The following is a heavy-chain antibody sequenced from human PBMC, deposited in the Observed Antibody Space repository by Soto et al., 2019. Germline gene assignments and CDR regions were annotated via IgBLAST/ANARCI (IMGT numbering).Heavy chain of an antibody. CDR2: INHSGST. CDR1: GGSFSGYY. J-gene: IGHJ4*02. Sequence: QVQLQQWGAGLLKPSETLSLTCAVYGGSFSGYYWSWIRQPPGKGLGWIGEINHSGSTNYNPYLNSRVTTSLNTSKNQFSLKLSSVTAADTAVYYCARGHDYVWGSYRPAPSYFDYRGQGTLVTVSS. V-gene: IGHV4-34*01. D-gene: IGHD3-16*02. CDR3: ARGHDYVWGSYRPAPSYFDY.